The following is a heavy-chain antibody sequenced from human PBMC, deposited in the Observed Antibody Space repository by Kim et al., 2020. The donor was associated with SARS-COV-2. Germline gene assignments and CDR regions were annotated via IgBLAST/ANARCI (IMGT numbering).Heavy chain of an antibody. CDR1: GGSMSSYY. V-gene: IGHV4-59*13. Sequence: SETLSLTCTVSGGSMSSYYWSWIRQPPGKGLEWIGYIYYSGSTKYNPSLKSRVTISVDTSKNQFSLKLRSVTAADTALYYCARGSGSSSFDPWRQGTLGT. D-gene: IGHD3-10*01. J-gene: IGHJ5*02. CDR3: ARGSGSSSFDP. CDR2: IYYSGST.